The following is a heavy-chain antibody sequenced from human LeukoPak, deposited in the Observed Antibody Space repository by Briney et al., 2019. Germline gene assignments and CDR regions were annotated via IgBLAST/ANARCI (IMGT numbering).Heavy chain of an antibody. CDR1: GGSISSSSYY. Sequence: SETLPLTCTVSGGSISSSSYYWGWIRQPPGKGLEWIGSIYYSGSTYYNPSLKSRVTISVDTSKNQFSLKLSSVTAADTAVYYCARDHNDYGDGNWFDPWGQGTLVTVSS. V-gene: IGHV4-39*07. J-gene: IGHJ5*02. CDR2: IYYSGST. D-gene: IGHD4-17*01. CDR3: ARDHNDYGDGNWFDP.